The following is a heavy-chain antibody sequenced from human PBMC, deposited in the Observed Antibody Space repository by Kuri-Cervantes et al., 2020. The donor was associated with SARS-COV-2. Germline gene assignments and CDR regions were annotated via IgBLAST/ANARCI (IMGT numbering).Heavy chain of an antibody. CDR2: ISGSGSYI. Sequence: GESLKISCVGTGFTFSGYTMNWVRQAPGKALQWVSSISGSGSYIYYADSVKGRFTVSRDSAKNSLYLQMNSLRAEDTAVYYCVATGLIHWTGYDAFDIWGQGTMVTVSS. J-gene: IGHJ3*02. V-gene: IGHV3-21*01. CDR1: GFTFSGYT. D-gene: IGHD3/OR15-3a*01. CDR3: VATGLIHWTGYDAFDI.